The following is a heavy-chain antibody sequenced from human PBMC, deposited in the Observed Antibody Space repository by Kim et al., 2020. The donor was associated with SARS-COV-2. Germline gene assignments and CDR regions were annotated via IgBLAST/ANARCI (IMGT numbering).Heavy chain of an antibody. D-gene: IGHD6-19*01. CDR3: ARDRIGVAATDY. V-gene: IGHV1-3*01. Sequence: KYSERFQGRVTITRDTSASTVYMEMSSLRSEDTDVYFCARDRIGVAATDYWGQGTLVTVSS. J-gene: IGHJ4*02.